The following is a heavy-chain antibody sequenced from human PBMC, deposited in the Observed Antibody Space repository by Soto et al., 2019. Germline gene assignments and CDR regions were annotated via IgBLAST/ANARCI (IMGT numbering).Heavy chain of an antibody. D-gene: IGHD3-9*01. J-gene: IGHJ6*04. Sequence: GGSVRLSCAASGFTFSSYGMHWVRQAPGKEMEPVAVIWYDGSNKYYADSVKGRFTISRDNSKNTLYLQMNSLRAEDTAVYYCARDLQVLRYFAWPIPNGMDVWGEGTTVPVAS. CDR2: IWYDGSNK. V-gene: IGHV3-33*01. CDR1: GFTFSSYG. CDR3: ARDLQVLRYFAWPIPNGMDV.